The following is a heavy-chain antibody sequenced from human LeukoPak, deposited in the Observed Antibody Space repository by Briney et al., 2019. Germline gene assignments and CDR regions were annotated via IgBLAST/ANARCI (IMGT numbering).Heavy chain of an antibody. D-gene: IGHD4-17*01. V-gene: IGHV3-30*04. CDR3: ARDLYGDYRDAFDI. Sequence: QSGRSLRLSCAASGFTFSSYAMHWVRQAPGKGLEWVAVISYDGSNKYYADSVKGRFTISRDNSKNTLYLQMNSLRAEDTAVYYCARDLYGDYRDAFDIWGQGTMVTVSS. J-gene: IGHJ3*02. CDR1: GFTFSSYA. CDR2: ISYDGSNK.